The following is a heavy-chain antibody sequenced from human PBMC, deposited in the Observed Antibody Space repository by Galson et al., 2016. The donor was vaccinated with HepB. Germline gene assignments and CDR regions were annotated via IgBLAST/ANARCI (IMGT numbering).Heavy chain of an antibody. D-gene: IGHD3-16*01. CDR2: VSHDGTDA. V-gene: IGHV3-30*03. Sequence: SLRLSCADSGFTFSSYGIHWVRQAPGRGLKWVAVVSHDGTDAFYADSVKGRFTISRDNSKNTVYLQMDSLRAEDTALYYCARDRGDGRRSRYHLNHWGQGTLVTVSS. J-gene: IGHJ5*02. CDR1: GFTFSSYG. CDR3: ARDRGDGRRSRYHLNH.